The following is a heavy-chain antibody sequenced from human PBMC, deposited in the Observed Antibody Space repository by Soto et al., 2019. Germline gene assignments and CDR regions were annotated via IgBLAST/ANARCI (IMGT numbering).Heavy chain of an antibody. V-gene: IGHV4-59*01. CDR3: RGALDSVFWGGRNGFAP. J-gene: IGHJ5*02. CDR2: IYYTGIT. Sequence: QVQLQQSGPGLLKPSETLSLTCSVSGGSITDNYWTWIRQSPGKGLEWVGYIYYTGITNYNPSLKRRLTTPLAGSKNNSPLNRDSVPAGDPAVYSGRGALDSVFWGGRNGFAPWGQEPL. D-gene: IGHD3-3*01. CDR1: GGSITDNY.